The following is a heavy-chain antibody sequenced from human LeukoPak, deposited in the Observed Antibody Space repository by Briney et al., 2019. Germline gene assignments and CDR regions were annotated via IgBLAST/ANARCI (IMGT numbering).Heavy chain of an antibody. D-gene: IGHD6-6*01. V-gene: IGHV4-34*01. CDR1: GGSFSGYY. Sequence: SETLSLTCAVYGGSFSGYYWSWIRQPPGKGLEWIGEINHSGSANYNPSLKSRVTISVDTSKNQFSLNLGSVTAADTAVYYCARGGVGSSGYYFDYWGQGTLVTVSS. CDR3: ARGGVGSSGYYFDY. CDR2: INHSGSA. J-gene: IGHJ4*02.